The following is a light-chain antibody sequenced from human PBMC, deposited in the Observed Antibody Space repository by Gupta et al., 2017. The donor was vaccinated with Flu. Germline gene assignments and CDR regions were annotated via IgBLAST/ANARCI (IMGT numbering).Light chain of an antibody. CDR1: SNDVGYYDF. J-gene: IGLJ3*02. CDR2: DVT. Sequence: GSPGQSVTISCTGTSNDVGYYDFVSWYQQRPGKAPQLIVYDVTGRPSGVPDRFSGSKSGNTASLTISGLQPEDEADYYCCSYAGSFTWVFGGGTKLTVL. V-gene: IGLV2-11*03. CDR3: CSYAGSFTWV.